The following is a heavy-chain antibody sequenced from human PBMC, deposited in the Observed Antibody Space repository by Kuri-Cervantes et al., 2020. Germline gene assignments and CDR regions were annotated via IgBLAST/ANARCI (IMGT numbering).Heavy chain of an antibody. CDR1: GYTFTGYY. CDR2: INPNSGNT. V-gene: IGHV1-8*02. Sequence: ASVKVSCKASGYTFTGYYMHWVRQAPGQGLEWMGWINPNSGNTGYAQKFQGRVTMTRNTSISTAYMELSSLRSEDTAVYYCARGLLTMVRGVMLDYYYYYGMDVWGQGTTVTVSS. J-gene: IGHJ6*02. D-gene: IGHD3-10*01. CDR3: ARGLLTMVRGVMLDYYYYYGMDV.